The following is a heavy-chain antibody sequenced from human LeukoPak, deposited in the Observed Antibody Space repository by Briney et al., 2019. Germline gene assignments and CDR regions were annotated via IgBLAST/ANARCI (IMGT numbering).Heavy chain of an antibody. CDR2: IYTSGST. D-gene: IGHD2-8*01. J-gene: IGHJ1*01. CDR3: ARAERYCTNGVCYRAEYFQH. CDR1: GGSISSGSYY. Sequence: SQTLSLTCTVSGGSISSGSYYWSWIRQPAGKGLEWIGRIYTSGSTNYNPSLKSRVTISVDTSKNQFSLKLSSVTAADTAMYYCARAERYCTNGVCYRAEYFQHWGQGTLVTVSS. V-gene: IGHV4-61*02.